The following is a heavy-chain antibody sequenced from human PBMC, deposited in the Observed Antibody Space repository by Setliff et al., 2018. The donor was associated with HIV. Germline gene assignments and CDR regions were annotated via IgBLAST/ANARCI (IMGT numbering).Heavy chain of an antibody. Sequence: SETLSLTCTVSGGSISSYFWSWIRQSPGKGLEWMAFIFYTGNTKYNPSLRSRVSMSVDTSNNQFSLNLTSVTAADTAVYYCARLGRSSTGPLWGQGTLVTVSS. D-gene: IGHD2-2*01. V-gene: IGHV4-59*08. J-gene: IGHJ4*02. CDR3: ARLGRSSTGPL. CDR2: IFYTGNT. CDR1: GGSISSYF.